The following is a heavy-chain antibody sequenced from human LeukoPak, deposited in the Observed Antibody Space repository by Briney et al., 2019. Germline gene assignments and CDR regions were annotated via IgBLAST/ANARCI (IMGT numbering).Heavy chain of an antibody. CDR2: IYYSGST. Sequence: PSETLSLTCAVYGGSFSGYYWSWIRQPPGKGLEWIGYIYYSGSTNYNPSLKSRVTISVDTSKNQFSLKLSSVTAADTAVYYCARLYCSSTSCYRWWFDPWGQGTLVTVSS. J-gene: IGHJ5*02. V-gene: IGHV4-59*01. CDR1: GGSFSGYY. D-gene: IGHD2-2*01. CDR3: ARLYCSSTSCYRWWFDP.